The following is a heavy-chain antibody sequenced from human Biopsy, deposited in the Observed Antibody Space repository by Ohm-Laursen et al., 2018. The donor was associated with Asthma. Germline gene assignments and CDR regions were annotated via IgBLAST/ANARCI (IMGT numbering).Heavy chain of an antibody. CDR2: INPNGGAT. J-gene: IGHJ5*02. V-gene: IGHV1-2*02. CDR3: ARVQKSPGDRWFDP. D-gene: IGHD7-27*01. CDR1: GYTFINYA. Sequence: ASVKVSCKASGYTFINYAIHWVRQAPGQRLEWMGWINPNGGATIYAQKFQGRVTMTRDTSSSTAYMELSRLTSDDTAVYYCARVQKSPGDRWFDPWGQGTLVTVSS.